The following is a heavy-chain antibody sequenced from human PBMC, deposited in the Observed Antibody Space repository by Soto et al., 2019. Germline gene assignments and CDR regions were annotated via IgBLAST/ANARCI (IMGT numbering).Heavy chain of an antibody. V-gene: IGHV1-8*01. CDR1: GYTFTSYD. CDR3: ASVFCGGDCYSPSDAFDI. D-gene: IGHD2-21*02. CDR2: MNPNSGNT. J-gene: IGHJ3*02. Sequence: QVQLVQSGAEVKKPGASVKVSCKASGYTFTSYDINWVRQATGQGLEWMGWMNPNSGNTGYAQKFQGRVTMTRNTSISTDYMELSSLRSEDTAVYYCASVFCGGDCYSPSDAFDIWGQGTMVTVSS.